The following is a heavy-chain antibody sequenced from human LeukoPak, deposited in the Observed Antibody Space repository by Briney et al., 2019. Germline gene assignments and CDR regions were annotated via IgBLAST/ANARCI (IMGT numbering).Heavy chain of an antibody. Sequence: NPSETLSLTCAVYGGSFSGYYWSWIRQPPGKGLEWIGEINHSGSTNYNPSLKSRVTISVDTSRNQFSLKLSSVTAADTAVYYCARGKSPYYYYYMDVWGKGTTVTVSS. J-gene: IGHJ6*03. CDR1: GGSFSGYY. CDR3: ARGKSPYYYYYMDV. CDR2: INHSGST. V-gene: IGHV4-34*01.